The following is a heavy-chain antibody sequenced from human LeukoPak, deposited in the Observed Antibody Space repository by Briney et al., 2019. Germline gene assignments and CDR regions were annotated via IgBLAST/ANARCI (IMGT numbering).Heavy chain of an antibody. CDR1: GFTFSSYG. J-gene: IGHJ4*02. D-gene: IGHD2-15*01. CDR2: ISHDGSNK. V-gene: IGHV3-30*18. Sequence: GGSLRLSCAASGFTFSSYGMHWVLQATGKGLEWVAVISHDGSNKYYADSVKGRFTISRDNSKKTLYLQMNSLRAEDTAVYYCAKDRRGYCSGGSCYYNFDYWGQGTLVTVSS. CDR3: AKDRRGYCSGGSCYYNFDY.